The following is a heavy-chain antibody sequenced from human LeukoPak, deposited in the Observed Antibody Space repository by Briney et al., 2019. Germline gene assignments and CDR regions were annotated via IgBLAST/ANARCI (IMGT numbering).Heavy chain of an antibody. D-gene: IGHD3-10*01. CDR2: VNPSSDDT. V-gene: IGHV1-46*01. Sequence: ASVKVSCKASGYTFTSYYLHWVRQAPGQGLEWMGIVNPSSDDTTYAQKFQGRLTMTRDTSTSTVYMELNSLRSEDTAVYYCARWASPALEGSDVWGQGTTVTVSS. CDR1: GYTFTSYY. J-gene: IGHJ6*02. CDR3: ARWASPALEGSDV.